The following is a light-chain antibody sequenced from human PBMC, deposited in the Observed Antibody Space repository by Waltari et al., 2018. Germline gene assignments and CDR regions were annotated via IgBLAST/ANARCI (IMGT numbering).Light chain of an antibody. V-gene: IGKV3-11*01. CDR1: QSVSSY. CDR2: DAP. J-gene: IGKJ2*01. CDR3: QQRSNWPPENT. Sequence: EIVLTQSPATLSLSPGERATLSCRASQSVSSYLAWYQQKPGQAPRLLIYDAPNRATGSPARFSGSGSGTDFTLTISSLEPEDFAVYYCQQRSNWPPENTFGQGTKLEIK.